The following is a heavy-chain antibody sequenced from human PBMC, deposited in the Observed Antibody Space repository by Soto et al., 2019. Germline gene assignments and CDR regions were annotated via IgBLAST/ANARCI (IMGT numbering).Heavy chain of an antibody. CDR3: ARQAAAPGIDLWFDP. CDR2: IFYAGNT. D-gene: IGHD6-13*01. CDR1: GGSISRSRSY. Sequence: QLQLQESGPGLVKPSETLSLTCNVSGGSISRSRSYWAWFRQPPGKELEWIANIFYAGNTYYNPSLKSRVTVSVDTSKNQFSLKLDSVTAADTAVYYCARQAAAPGIDLWFDPWGQGTLVTVSS. V-gene: IGHV4-39*01. J-gene: IGHJ5*02.